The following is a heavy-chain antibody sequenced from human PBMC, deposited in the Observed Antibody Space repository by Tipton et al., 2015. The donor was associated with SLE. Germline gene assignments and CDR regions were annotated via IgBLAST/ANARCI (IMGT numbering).Heavy chain of an antibody. J-gene: IGHJ6*03. CDR1: GGSISSFY. CDR3: ARDHLPGGYYYYMDV. Sequence: TLSLTCTVSGGSISSFYWSWIRQPPGKGLEWIGYIYYSGSTNYNPSLKSRFTISVDTSKNQFSLKLSSVTAADTAVYYCARDHLPGGYYYYMDVWGKGTTVTVSS. D-gene: IGHD3-10*01. V-gene: IGHV4-59*01. CDR2: IYYSGST.